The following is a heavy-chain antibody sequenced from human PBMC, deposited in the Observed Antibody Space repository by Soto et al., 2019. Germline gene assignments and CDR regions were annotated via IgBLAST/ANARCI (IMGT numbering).Heavy chain of an antibody. CDR2: ISGSGDNT. CDR3: ALRKTGSDFDY. D-gene: IGHD1-26*01. CDR1: RLRVYTYA. V-gene: IGHV3-23*01. Sequence: CSMGIAREGSRLRVYTYAMSWIRKAPGKGLEWVSGISGSGDNTYYADSVKGRFTISRDNSKNTLYLQMSTLRAEDTALYYCALRKTGSDFDYWGQGSLVTVSS. J-gene: IGHJ4*02.